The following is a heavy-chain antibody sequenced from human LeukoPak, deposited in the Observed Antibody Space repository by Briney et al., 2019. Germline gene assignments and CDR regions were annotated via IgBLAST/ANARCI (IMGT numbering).Heavy chain of an antibody. CDR2: INAGNGNT. CDR1: GYTFTSYA. Sequence: GASVKVSCKASGYTFTSYAMYWVRQAPGQRLEWMGWINAGNGNTKYSQKFQGRVTITRDTSASTAYMELSSLRSEDTAVYYCARDSHSYSSGYNGENWFDPWGQGTLVTVSS. J-gene: IGHJ5*02. CDR3: ARDSHSYSSGYNGENWFDP. D-gene: IGHD6-19*01. V-gene: IGHV1-3*01.